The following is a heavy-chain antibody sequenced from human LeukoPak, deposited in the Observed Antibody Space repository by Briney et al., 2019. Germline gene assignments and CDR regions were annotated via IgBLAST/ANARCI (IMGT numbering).Heavy chain of an antibody. CDR3: VRRAAGGGYYDY. J-gene: IGHJ4*02. V-gene: IGHV3-30*03. CDR2: ISYDGSNK. CDR1: GFTFSSYG. Sequence: GGSLRLSCAASGFTFSSYGMHWVRQAPGKGLEWVAVISYDGSNKYYADSVKGRFTISRDNAKNTLYLQMNSLGVEDTAVYYCVRRAAGGGYYDYWGQGTLVTVSS. D-gene: IGHD3-22*01.